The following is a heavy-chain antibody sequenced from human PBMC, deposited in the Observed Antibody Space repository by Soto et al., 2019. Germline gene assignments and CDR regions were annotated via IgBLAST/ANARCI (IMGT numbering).Heavy chain of an antibody. CDR3: ARVGSDYGDYLHY. CDR1: GGSFSGYY. Sequence: QVQLQQWGAGLLKPSETLSLTCAVYGGSFSGYYWSWIRQPPGKGLEWIGEINHSGSTNYNPSLKSRVTISVDTSKNQFSLKLSSVTAADTAVNYCARVGSDYGDYLHYWGQGTLVTVSS. J-gene: IGHJ4*02. D-gene: IGHD4-17*01. CDR2: INHSGST. V-gene: IGHV4-34*01.